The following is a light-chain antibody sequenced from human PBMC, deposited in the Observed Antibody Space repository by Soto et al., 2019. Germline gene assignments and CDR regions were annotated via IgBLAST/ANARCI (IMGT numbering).Light chain of an antibody. J-gene: IGLJ2*01. CDR3: QTWGTAIHDVV. CDR2: LNSDGSH. Sequence: QSVLTQSPSASASLGASVKLTCTLSSGHSTYAIAWHQQQPDKGPRYLMKLNSDGSHSKGDGIPDRFSGSSSGAERHLTISSLQSEDEAGYYCQTWGTAIHDVVFGGGTKLTVL. CDR1: SGHSTYA. V-gene: IGLV4-69*01.